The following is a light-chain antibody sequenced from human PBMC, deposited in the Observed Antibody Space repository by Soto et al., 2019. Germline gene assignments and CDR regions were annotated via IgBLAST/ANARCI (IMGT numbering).Light chain of an antibody. CDR2: GAS. J-gene: IGKJ1*01. V-gene: IGKV3-15*01. Sequence: EFVMTQSPSTRSVSPAQRATLSCRASQSVSSNLAWYQQKPGQAPRLLIYGASTRATGIPARFSGSGSGTEFTLSISSLQSEDFAVYYCQQYYNWPRTFGQGTKVDIK. CDR1: QSVSSN. CDR3: QQYYNWPRT.